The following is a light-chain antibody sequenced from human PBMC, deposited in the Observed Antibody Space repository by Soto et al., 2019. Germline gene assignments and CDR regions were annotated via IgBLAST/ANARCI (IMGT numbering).Light chain of an antibody. CDR3: QYYNDYCWT. J-gene: IGKJ1*01. CDR1: QSISSW. CDR2: KTS. V-gene: IGKV1-5*03. Sequence: DIQLTQSPSTLSASVGERVTITCRASQSISSWLAWYQQKPGKAPNLLIYKTSNLESGVPSRFSGSGSGTEFTLTISSLQPDDFATYYCQYYNDYCWTFGQGTKVEI.